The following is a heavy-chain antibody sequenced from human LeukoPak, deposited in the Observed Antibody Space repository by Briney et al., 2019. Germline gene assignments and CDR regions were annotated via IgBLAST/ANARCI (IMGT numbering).Heavy chain of an antibody. CDR2: IYSGGST. J-gene: IGHJ4*02. D-gene: IGHD6-6*01. Sequence: GGSLRLSCAASGFTVSSNYMSWVRQAPGKGLEWVSVIYSGGSTYYADSVKGRFTISRDNSRNPLYLQMNSLRAADTAIYYCARVAFRSSAYISGIDYWGQGTLVTVSS. V-gene: IGHV3-53*01. CDR1: GFTVSSNY. CDR3: ARVAFRSSAYISGIDY.